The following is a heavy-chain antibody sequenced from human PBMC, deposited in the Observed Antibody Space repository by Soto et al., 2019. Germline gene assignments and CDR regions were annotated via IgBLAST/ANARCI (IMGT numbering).Heavy chain of an antibody. CDR3: ATEYYDFWSARRYYYMAF. Sequence: QVQLVQSGAEVKKPGASVKVSCKVPGYTLTELSMHWVRQAPGKGLEWMGGFDPEDGETIYAQKFQGRVTMTEDTSTDRAYRELSSLRSDDTAGYYCATEYYDFWSARRYYYMAFWGKETTVTVSS. CDR2: FDPEDGET. D-gene: IGHD3-3*01. J-gene: IGHJ6*03. V-gene: IGHV1-24*01. CDR1: GYTLTELS.